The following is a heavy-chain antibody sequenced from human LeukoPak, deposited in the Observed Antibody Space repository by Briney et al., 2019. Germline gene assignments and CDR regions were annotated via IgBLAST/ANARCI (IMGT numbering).Heavy chain of an antibody. D-gene: IGHD3-10*01. CDR2: IYYSGST. J-gene: IGHJ4*02. Sequence: KASETLSLTCAVYGGSFSGYYWGWIRQPPGKGLEWIGSIYYSGSTYYNPSLKSRVTISVDTSRSQFSLKLSSVTAADTAVYYCARRNMVRGVMDYWGQGTLVTVSS. CDR1: GGSFSGYY. V-gene: IGHV4-39*01. CDR3: ARRNMVRGVMDY.